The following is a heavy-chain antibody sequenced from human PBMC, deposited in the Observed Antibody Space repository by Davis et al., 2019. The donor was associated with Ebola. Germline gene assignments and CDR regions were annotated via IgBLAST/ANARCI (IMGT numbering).Heavy chain of an antibody. CDR2: IYYSGST. J-gene: IGHJ4*02. CDR3: ACRYSSSPLY. Sequence: LRLSCTVSGGSISSSDYYWSWIRQPPGKGLEWIGYIYYSGSTYYNPSIKSRVSISVDTSKNQFSLKLSSVTAADTAVYFCACRYSSSPLYWGQGTLVTVSS. V-gene: IGHV4-30-4*01. D-gene: IGHD6-6*01. CDR1: GGSISSSDYY.